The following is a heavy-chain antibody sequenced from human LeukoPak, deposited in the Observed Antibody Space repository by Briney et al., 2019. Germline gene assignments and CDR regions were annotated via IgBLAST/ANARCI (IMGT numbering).Heavy chain of an antibody. J-gene: IGHJ4*02. D-gene: IGHD3-9*01. CDR3: ARRDVGYNILTTYYYDT. Sequence: PGESLKISCKTSGYSFPNYWIAWVRQMPGKGLEFMGIIYPGDSGTRYSPSFQGQVTISVDESISTAYLQWSSLKASDTAIYYCARRDVGYNILTTYYYDTWGQGTLVTVSS. CDR1: GYSFPNYW. V-gene: IGHV5-51*01. CDR2: IYPGDSGT.